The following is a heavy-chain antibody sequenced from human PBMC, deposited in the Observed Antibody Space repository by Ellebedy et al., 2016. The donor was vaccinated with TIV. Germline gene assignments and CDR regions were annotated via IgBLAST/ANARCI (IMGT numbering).Heavy chain of an antibody. V-gene: IGHV1-18*01. D-gene: IGHD2-15*01. CDR1: GGTFFSSYA. CDR3: ARVIGLRDCSGDICSPPPPLDH. Sequence: ASVKVSCKASGGTFFSSYAISWVRQAPGQGLEWMGWISAFNGDTNYVQKLQGRVTMTSDTSTSTAYMELRSLRSDDTAVYYCARVIGLRDCSGDICSPPPPLDHWGQGALVTVSS. CDR2: ISAFNGDT. J-gene: IGHJ4*02.